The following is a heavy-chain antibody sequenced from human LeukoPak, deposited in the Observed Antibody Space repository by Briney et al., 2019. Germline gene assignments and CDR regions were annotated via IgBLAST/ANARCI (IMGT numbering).Heavy chain of an antibody. CDR1: GGSFSGYC. CDR3: ARGSRIRVRGVSNWFDP. J-gene: IGHJ5*02. CDR2: INHSGST. Sequence: SETLSLTCAVYGGSFSGYCWSWIRQPPGKGLEWIGEINHSGSTNYNPSLKSRVTISVDTSKNQFSLKLSSVTAADTAVYYCARGSRIRVRGVSNWFDPWGQGTLVTVSS. V-gene: IGHV4-34*01. D-gene: IGHD3-10*01.